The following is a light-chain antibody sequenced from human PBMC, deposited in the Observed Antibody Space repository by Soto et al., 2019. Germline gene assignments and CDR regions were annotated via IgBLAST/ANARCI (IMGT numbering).Light chain of an antibody. CDR3: QQYNNWPYT. J-gene: IGKJ3*01. V-gene: IGKV3D-15*01. CDR1: QSVSTK. CDR2: GAS. Sequence: MVMTQSPATLSVSPGERATLSCRASQSVSTKLAWYQQKPGQAPRLLIYGASTRATGTPARFSGSGSGTEFTLTISSLQSEDFAVYYCQQYNNWPYTFGPGTRVDIK.